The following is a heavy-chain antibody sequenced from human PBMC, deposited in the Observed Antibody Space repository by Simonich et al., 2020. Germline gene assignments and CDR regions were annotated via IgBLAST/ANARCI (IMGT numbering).Heavy chain of an antibody. CDR1: GFTFSSYA. J-gene: IGHJ3*02. Sequence: GGGLVQPGGSLRLSCAASGFTFSSYAMSWVRQDPGEGLEWVSAISGSGGRTYYADSVKGRLTISRDNSKNTLYLQMNSLRAEDTAVYYCAKDLGERITMIVVVIDAFDIWGQGTMVTVSS. CDR3: AKDLGERITMIVVVIDAFDI. V-gene: IGHV3-23*01. CDR2: ISGSGGRT. D-gene: IGHD3-22*01.